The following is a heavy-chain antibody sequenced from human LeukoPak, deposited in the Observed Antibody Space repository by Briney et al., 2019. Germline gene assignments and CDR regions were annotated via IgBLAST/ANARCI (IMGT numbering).Heavy chain of an antibody. D-gene: IGHD6-13*01. CDR3: ARALGYSSSTTTDY. J-gene: IGHJ4*02. Sequence: SETLSLTCAVYGGSFSGYYWSWIRQPPGKGLEWIGEINHSGSTNYNPSLKSRVTISVDTSKNQFSLKLSSVTAADTAVYYCARALGYSSSTTTDYWGQGTLVTVSS. V-gene: IGHV4-34*01. CDR2: INHSGST. CDR1: GGSFSGYY.